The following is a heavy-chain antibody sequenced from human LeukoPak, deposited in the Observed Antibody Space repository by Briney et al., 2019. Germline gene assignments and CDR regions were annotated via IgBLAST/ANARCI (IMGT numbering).Heavy chain of an antibody. CDR3: ATAAAGVRRDFDY. CDR2: IYTSGST. CDR1: GGSISSYF. D-gene: IGHD6-13*01. J-gene: IGHJ4*02. V-gene: IGHV4-4*07. Sequence: SSETLSLTCSVSGGSISSYFLSWIRQPAGKGLEWIGRIYTSGSTNYNPSLKSRVTISVDTSKNQFSLKLSSVTAADTAVYYCATAAAGVRRDFDYWGQGTLVTVSS.